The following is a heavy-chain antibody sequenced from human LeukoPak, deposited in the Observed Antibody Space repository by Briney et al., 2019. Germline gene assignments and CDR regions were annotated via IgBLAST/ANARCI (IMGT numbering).Heavy chain of an antibody. Sequence: GGSLRLSCAASGFTFDVYAMHWVRQAPGKGLQWVSLIRGDGVGAYYADSVRGRFNISRDNSKNSLYLQMNGLRSEDSALYYCAKSGRPRAGRPFDFDYWGPGTLVTVSS. CDR2: IRGDGVGA. CDR3: AKSGRPRAGRPFDFDY. V-gene: IGHV3-43*02. D-gene: IGHD6-6*01. CDR1: GFTFDVYA. J-gene: IGHJ4*02.